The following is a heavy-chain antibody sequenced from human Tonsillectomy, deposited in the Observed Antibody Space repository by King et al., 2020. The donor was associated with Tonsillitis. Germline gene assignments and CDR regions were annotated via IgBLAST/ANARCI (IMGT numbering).Heavy chain of an antibody. J-gene: IGHJ4*02. CDR2: IDWDDDK. CDR3: ARLSVTASHAGLDY. CDR1: GFSLSTRGMC. V-gene: IGHV2-70*01. D-gene: IGHD2-21*01. Sequence: TLKESGPALVKPTQTLTLTCTFSGFSLSTRGMCVSWIRQPPGKALEWLALIDWDDDKYYNTSLQTRLTISKDTSENQVVLTMTNMDPVDTATYYCARLSVTASHAGLDYWGQGTLAT.